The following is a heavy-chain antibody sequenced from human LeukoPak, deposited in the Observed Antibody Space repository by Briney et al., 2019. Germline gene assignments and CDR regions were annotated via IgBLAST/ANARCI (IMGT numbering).Heavy chain of an antibody. Sequence: GGSLRLSRAASGFTVSRDYMSWVRQAPGKGLEWVSVIYTGGNTYYADSVKGRFTISRDDSKNMLYLQMNSLRPEDTAMYFCTRGTSTVSAGYYWGQGTLVTVSS. CDR2: IYTGGNT. CDR1: GFTVSRDY. J-gene: IGHJ4*02. V-gene: IGHV3-53*01. D-gene: IGHD6-19*01. CDR3: TRGTSTVSAGYY.